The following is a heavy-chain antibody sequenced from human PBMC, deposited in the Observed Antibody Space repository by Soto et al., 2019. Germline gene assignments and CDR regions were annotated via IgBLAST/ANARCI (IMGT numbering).Heavy chain of an antibody. CDR2: INPNSGGT. D-gene: IGHD3-9*01. Sequence: ASVKVSCKASGYTFTGYYMHWVRQAPGQGLEWMGWINPNSGGTNYAQKFQGWVTMTRDTSISTAYMELSRLRSDDTAVYYCARSGLRYFDPNYYYYYGMDFWGQGTTVTVSS. CDR1: GYTFTGYY. CDR3: ARSGLRYFDPNYYYYYGMDF. J-gene: IGHJ6*02. V-gene: IGHV1-2*04.